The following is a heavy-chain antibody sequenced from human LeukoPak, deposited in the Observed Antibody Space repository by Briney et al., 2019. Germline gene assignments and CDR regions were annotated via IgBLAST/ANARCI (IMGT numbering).Heavy chain of an antibody. Sequence: PGGSLRLSCAASGFTFSSYAMSWVRQAPGKGLEWVAATWYDGIDKYYADSVKGRFIISRDNSKDTLYLQMNSLRAEDTAVYYCAREGCSSTSCDKGLDPWGQGIPVTVST. D-gene: IGHD2-2*01. CDR2: TWYDGIDK. CDR1: GFTFSSYA. V-gene: IGHV3-33*08. CDR3: AREGCSSTSCDKGLDP. J-gene: IGHJ5*02.